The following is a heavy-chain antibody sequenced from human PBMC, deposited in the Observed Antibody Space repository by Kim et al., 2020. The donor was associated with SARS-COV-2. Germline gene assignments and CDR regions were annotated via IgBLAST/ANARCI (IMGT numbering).Heavy chain of an antibody. CDR1: GYSFTSYW. Sequence: GESLKISCKGSGYSFTSYWIGWVRQMPGKGLEWMGIIYPGDSDTRYSPSFQGQVTISADKSISTAYLQWSSLKASDTAMYYCARLCCSWYNYYYYGMDVWGQGTTVTVSS. D-gene: IGHD6-13*01. CDR3: ARLCCSWYNYYYYGMDV. V-gene: IGHV5-51*01. CDR2: IYPGDSDT. J-gene: IGHJ6*02.